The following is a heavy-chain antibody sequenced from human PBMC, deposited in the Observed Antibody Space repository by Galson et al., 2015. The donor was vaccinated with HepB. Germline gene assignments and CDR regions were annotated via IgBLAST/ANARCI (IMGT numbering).Heavy chain of an antibody. CDR1: GFTFSRYN. V-gene: IGHV3-48*02. CDR3: ARVYFGSGSSSAYWYFDL. Sequence: SLRLSCAASGFTFSRYNMNWVRQVPGKGLEWHSYISYGTSTIYYADSVKGRFTISRDNAQNSLYLQMNSLRDEDTAVYYCARVYFGSGSSSAYWYFDLWGRGALVTVSS. D-gene: IGHD3-10*01. CDR2: ISYGTSTI. J-gene: IGHJ2*01.